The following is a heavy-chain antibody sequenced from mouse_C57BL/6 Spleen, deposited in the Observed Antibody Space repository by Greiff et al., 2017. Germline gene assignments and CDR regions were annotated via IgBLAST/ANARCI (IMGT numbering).Heavy chain of an antibody. CDR1: GFSFNTYA. CDR3: VRHGTGLYAMDY. D-gene: IGHD4-1*01. V-gene: IGHV10-1*01. Sequence: EVKLEESGGGLVQPKGSLKLSCAASGFSFNTYAMNWVRQAPGKGLEWVARIRSKSNNYATYYADSVKDRFTISRDDSESMLYLQMNNLKTEDTAMYYCVRHGTGLYAMDYWGQGTSVTVSS. J-gene: IGHJ4*01. CDR2: IRSKSNNYAT.